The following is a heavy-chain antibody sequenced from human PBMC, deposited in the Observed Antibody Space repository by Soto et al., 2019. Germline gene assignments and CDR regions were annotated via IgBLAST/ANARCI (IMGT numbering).Heavy chain of an antibody. CDR1: GYTLTELS. CDR3: ATERVLGYCSGGSCPGPEYYLAY. Sequence: ASVKVSCKVSGYTLTELSMHWVRQAPGKGLEWMGGFDPEDGETIYAQKFQGRVTMTEDTSTDTAYMELSSLRSEDTAVYYCATERVLGYCSGGSCPGPEYYLAYWGQGTLVTVSS. D-gene: IGHD2-15*01. CDR2: FDPEDGET. J-gene: IGHJ4*02. V-gene: IGHV1-24*01.